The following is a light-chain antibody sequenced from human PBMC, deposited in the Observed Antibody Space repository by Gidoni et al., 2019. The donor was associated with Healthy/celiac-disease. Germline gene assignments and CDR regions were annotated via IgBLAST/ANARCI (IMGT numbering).Light chain of an antibody. J-gene: IGLJ3*02. CDR3: SSYTSSSTWL. V-gene: IGLV2-14*01. CDR2: DVS. Sequence: QSALTQPASESGSPGQSITISCTGTSSDVGGYNYVSWYQQHPGNAPKLMIYDVSNRPAGVSTRFSGSKSGNTASLTISGLQAEDEADYYCSSYTSSSTWLFGGGTKLTVL. CDR1: SSDVGGYNY.